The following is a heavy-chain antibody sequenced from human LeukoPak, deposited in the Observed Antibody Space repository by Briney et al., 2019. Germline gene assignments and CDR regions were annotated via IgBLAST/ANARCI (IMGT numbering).Heavy chain of an antibody. CDR1: GGSFSSTSNY. CDR2: IFYSGST. CDR3: VSSYRSGWYSFDH. J-gene: IGHJ4*02. D-gene: IGHD6-19*01. Sequence: AETLSLTCTVSGGSFSSTSNYWGWIRQPPGKGLEWSGYIFYSGSTYYNPALKSRVTISVDTSENQLFLKLSSVAAADTAVYYCVSSYRSGWYSFDHWGQGILVTVSS. V-gene: IGHV4-39*01.